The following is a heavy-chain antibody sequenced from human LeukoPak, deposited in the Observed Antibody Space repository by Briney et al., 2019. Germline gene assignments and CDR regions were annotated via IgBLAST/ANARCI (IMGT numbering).Heavy chain of an antibody. CDR3: ATEYGDYSQMLRIPRRGFDY. J-gene: IGHJ4*02. D-gene: IGHD4-17*01. CDR2: FDPEDGET. V-gene: IGHV1-24*01. CDR1: GYTLTELS. Sequence: VASVKVSCKVSGYTLTELSMHWVRQAPGKGLEWMGGFDPEDGETIYAQKFQGRVTMTEDTSTDTAYMELSSLRSEDTAVYYCATEYGDYSQMLRIPRRGFDYWGQGTLVTVSS.